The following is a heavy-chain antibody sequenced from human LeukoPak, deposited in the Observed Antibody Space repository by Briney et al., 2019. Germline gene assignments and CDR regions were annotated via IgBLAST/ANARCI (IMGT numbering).Heavy chain of an antibody. CDR3: AKQRTDIVIVPAFDS. V-gene: IGHV3-23*01. CDR2: ISGSGVGT. D-gene: IGHD2-2*01. J-gene: IGHJ5*01. Sequence: ISGSGVGTYYADSVKGRFTISRDNSKNTLDLQMNSLRADDTAVYYCAKQRTDIVIVPAFDSWGQGTLVTVSS.